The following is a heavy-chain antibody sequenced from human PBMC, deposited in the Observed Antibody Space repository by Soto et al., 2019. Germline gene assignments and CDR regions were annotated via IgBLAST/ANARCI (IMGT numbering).Heavy chain of an antibody. J-gene: IGHJ4*02. D-gene: IGHD3-22*01. CDR3: ARVGADYYASSGYWAPRYLDD. CDR2: IIPIFGTA. Sequence: SVKVSCKASGGTFSSYAISWIGQAPGQGLEWMGGIIPIFGTANYAQKFQRRFTITADESTSTAHMELSSLRSEDTAVYYCARVGADYYASSGYWAPRYLDDWGQGTTVTVSS. CDR1: GGTFSSYA. V-gene: IGHV1-69*13.